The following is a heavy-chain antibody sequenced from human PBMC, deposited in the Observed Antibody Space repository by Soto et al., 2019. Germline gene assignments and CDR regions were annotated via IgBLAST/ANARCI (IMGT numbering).Heavy chain of an antibody. CDR2: INTSNGKT. V-gene: IGHV1-18*01. CDR1: GYTFTSDG. CDR3: ARSRGSSSLDFDWLLRYYYYTLDV. Sequence: ASVKVSCKASGYTFTSDGITWVRQAPGQGLEWMGWINTSNGKTYYAQKLQGRVTMTTDTSTSTGYMELRSLRSDDTAVYYCARSRGSSSLDFDWLLRYYYYTLDVWGQGTTVTVSS. J-gene: IGHJ6*02. D-gene: IGHD3-9*01.